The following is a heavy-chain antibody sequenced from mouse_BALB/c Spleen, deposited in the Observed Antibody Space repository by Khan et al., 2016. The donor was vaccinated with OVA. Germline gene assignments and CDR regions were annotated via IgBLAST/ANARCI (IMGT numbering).Heavy chain of an antibody. Sequence: QIQLVQSGPELKKPGETVKISCKASGYTFTNYGMNWVKQAPGKGLKWMGWINTYTGEPTYADDFKGRFAFSLETSASTAYLQINYLKNEDTATYFCARSNGNYWFAYWGQGTLVTVSA. CDR3: ARSNGNYWFAY. V-gene: IGHV9-3-1*01. D-gene: IGHD2-1*01. CDR1: GYTFTNYG. J-gene: IGHJ3*01. CDR2: INTYTGEP.